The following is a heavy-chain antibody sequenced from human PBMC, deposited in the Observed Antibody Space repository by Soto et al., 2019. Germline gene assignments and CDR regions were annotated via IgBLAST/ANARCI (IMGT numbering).Heavy chain of an antibody. CDR2: FDPEDGET. J-gene: IGHJ5*02. D-gene: IGHD2-2*01. CDR1: GYTLTELS. Sequence: ASVKVSCKVSGYTLTELSMHWVRQAPGKGLEWMGGFDPEDGETIYAQKFQGRVTMTEDTSTDTAYMELSSLRSEDTAVYYCATNIVVVPDAMAWFDPWGQGTLVTVSS. V-gene: IGHV1-24*01. CDR3: ATNIVVVPDAMAWFDP.